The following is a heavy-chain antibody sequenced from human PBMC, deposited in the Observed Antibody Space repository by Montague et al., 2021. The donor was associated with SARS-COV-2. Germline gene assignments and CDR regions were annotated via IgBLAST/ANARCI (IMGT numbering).Heavy chain of an antibody. D-gene: IGHD3-10*01. J-gene: IGHJ6*02. CDR3: ARDPLDYGLWSSGSYYNAYYYYYGMDV. V-gene: IGHV3-21*01. CDR1: GFTFSSYS. CDR2: ISSSSSYI. Sequence: SLRLSCAASGFTFSSYSMNWVRQAPGKGLEWVSSISSSSSYIYYADSVKGRFTISRDNAKNSLYLQMNSLRAEDTAVYYCARDPLDYGLWSSGSYYNAYYYYYGMDVWGQGTPVTVSS.